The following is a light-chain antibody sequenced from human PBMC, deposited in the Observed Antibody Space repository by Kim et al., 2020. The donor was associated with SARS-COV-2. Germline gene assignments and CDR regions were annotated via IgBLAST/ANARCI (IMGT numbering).Light chain of an antibody. CDR1: SGINVGIYR. V-gene: IGLV5-45*01. CDR3: MIWYSSAWV. CDR2: YQSDSDN. Sequence: LPCNVHSGINVGIYRIYGYKQKPGSPPQYLLRYQSDSDNHQGSGVPSRFSGSKDASANAGILLISGLQSEDEADYFCMIWYSSAWVFGGGTQLTVL. J-gene: IGLJ3*02.